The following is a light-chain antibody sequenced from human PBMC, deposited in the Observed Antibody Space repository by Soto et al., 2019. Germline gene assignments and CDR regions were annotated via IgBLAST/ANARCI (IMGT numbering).Light chain of an antibody. Sequence: AIQLTQSPSSLSASVGDRVTITCRASQGIGSSTFAWYQQKAGKAPTLLIYDVSNLQRGAPTRFSGSGSGTDFSLTISSLQPEDFATYYCQQFDTYPLTFGQGTRLDIK. CDR1: QGIGSST. V-gene: IGKV1-13*02. CDR2: DVS. J-gene: IGKJ5*01. CDR3: QQFDTYPLT.